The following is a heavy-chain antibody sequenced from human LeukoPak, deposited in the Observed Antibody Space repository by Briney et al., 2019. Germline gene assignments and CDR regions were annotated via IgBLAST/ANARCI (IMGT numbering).Heavy chain of an antibody. CDR1: GFTFGGYA. CDR2: ISSSSSYI. J-gene: IGHJ5*02. D-gene: IGHD1-26*01. CDR3: TRALQYGSYSNWLDP. Sequence: PGGSLRLSCTASGFTFGGYAMNWVRQASGKGLEWVSSISSSSSYIYYADSVKGRFTISKDNDKIALYLQINIMTDEDTVVYYTTRALQYGSYSNWLDPWGQGTLVTVSS. V-gene: IGHV3-21*01.